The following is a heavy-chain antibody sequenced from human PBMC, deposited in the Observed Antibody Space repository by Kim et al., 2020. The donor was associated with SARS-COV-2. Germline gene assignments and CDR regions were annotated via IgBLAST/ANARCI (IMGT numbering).Heavy chain of an antibody. CDR1: GGSISSSNW. D-gene: IGHD4-17*01. J-gene: IGHJ6*02. V-gene: IGHV4-4*02. CDR2: IYHSGST. CDR3: ARDSRGWVSRWQVTTGNYGMDV. Sequence: SETLSLTCAVSGGSISSSNWWSWVRQPPGKGLEWIGEIYHSGSTNYNPSLKSRVTISVDKSKNQFSLKLSSVTAADTAVYYCARDSRGWVSRWQVTTGNYGMDVWGQGTTVTVSS.